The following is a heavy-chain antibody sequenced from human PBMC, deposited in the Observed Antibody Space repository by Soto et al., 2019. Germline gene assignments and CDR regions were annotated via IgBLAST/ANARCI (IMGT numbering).Heavy chain of an antibody. CDR1: GFVFKNYE. Sequence: GGSLRLSCVASGFVFKNYEMNWVRQAPGKGLEWISYISNSGNTIYVADSMRGRFTISRDNAKNSLFLQMNSLRADDTAVYYCARDIDNRDYYYGLDVWGQGTTVTVYS. D-gene: IGHD1-20*01. CDR3: ARDIDNRDYYYGLDV. J-gene: IGHJ6*02. CDR2: ISNSGNTI. V-gene: IGHV3-48*03.